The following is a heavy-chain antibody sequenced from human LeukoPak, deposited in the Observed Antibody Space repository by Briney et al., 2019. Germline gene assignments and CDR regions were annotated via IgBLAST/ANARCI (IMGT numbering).Heavy chain of an antibody. CDR3: ARDQGPRIQLWFNFDY. Sequence: PSETLSLTCTVSGGSISSSSYYWGWIRQPPGKGLEWIGSIYYSGSTYYNPSLKSRVTISVDTSKNQFSLKLSSVTAADTAVYYCARDQGPRIQLWFNFDYWGQGTLVTVSS. V-gene: IGHV4-39*07. CDR1: GGSISSSSYY. D-gene: IGHD5-18*01. CDR2: IYYSGST. J-gene: IGHJ4*02.